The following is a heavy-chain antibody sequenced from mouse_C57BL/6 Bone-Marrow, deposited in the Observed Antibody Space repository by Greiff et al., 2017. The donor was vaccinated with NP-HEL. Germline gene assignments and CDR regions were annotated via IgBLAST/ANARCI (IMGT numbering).Heavy chain of an antibody. Sequence: QVQLQQPGAELVKPGASVKLSCKASGYTFTSYWMQWVKQRPGQGLEWIGEIDPSDSYTNYNQKFKGKATLTVDTSSSTAYMQLSSLTSEDAAVYYCARYYDYDWFAYWGQGTLVTVSA. CDR3: ARYYDYDWFAY. V-gene: IGHV1-50*01. J-gene: IGHJ3*01. D-gene: IGHD2-4*01. CDR2: IDPSDSYT. CDR1: GYTFTSYW.